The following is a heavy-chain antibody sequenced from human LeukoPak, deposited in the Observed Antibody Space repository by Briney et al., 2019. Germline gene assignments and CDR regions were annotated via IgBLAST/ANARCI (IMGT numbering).Heavy chain of an antibody. CDR2: FYNSGRS. J-gene: IGHJ4*02. V-gene: IGHV4-59*01. D-gene: IGHD3-16*01. CDR3: TRGAGWLIDY. Sequence: PGGSLRLSCAASGFNFNSYWMNWVRQAPGKGLEWIGYFYNSGRSTYNPSLKSRVTISADTSKNHFSLKLNSVTTADTAVYYCTRGAGWLIDYWGQGILVTVSS. CDR1: GFNFNSYW.